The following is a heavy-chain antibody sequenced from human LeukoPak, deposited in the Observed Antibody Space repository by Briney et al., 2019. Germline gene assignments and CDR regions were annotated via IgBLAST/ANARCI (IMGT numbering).Heavy chain of an antibody. CDR1: GGTFSSYT. V-gene: IGHV1-69*02. D-gene: IGHD1-20*01. J-gene: IGHJ4*02. CDR2: IIPILGIA. Sequence: RASVKVSCKASGGTFSSYTISWVRQAPGQGLEWMGRIIPILGIANYAQKFQGRVTITADKSTSTAYMELSSLRSEDTAAYYCARLADNWNDDFDYWGQGTLVTVSS. CDR3: ARLADNWNDDFDY.